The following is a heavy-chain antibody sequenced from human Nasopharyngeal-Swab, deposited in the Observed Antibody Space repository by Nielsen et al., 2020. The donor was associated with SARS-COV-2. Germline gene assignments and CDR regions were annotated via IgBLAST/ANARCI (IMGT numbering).Heavy chain of an antibody. Sequence: SVKASCKASGFTFTSSAVQWVRQARGQCLEWIGWIVVGSGNTNYAQKFQERVTITRDMSTSTAYMELSSLRSEDTAVYYCAAYSSGPYYYYYGMDVWGQGTTVTVSS. CDR3: AAYSSGPYYYYYGMDV. V-gene: IGHV1-58*01. CDR2: IVVGSGNT. CDR1: GFTFTSSA. D-gene: IGHD4-11*01. J-gene: IGHJ6*02.